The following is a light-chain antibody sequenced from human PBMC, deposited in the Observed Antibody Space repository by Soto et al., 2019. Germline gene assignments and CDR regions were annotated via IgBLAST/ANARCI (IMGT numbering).Light chain of an antibody. CDR3: SSYTTSYFYA. CDR1: GRDIGAYDY. Sequence: QSVLTQPASVSGSPGQSITISCTGSGRDIGAYDYVSWYQQHPGKAPQLLIYGVKNRPSGVSYRFSASKSAFTASLTISGVQAEDEAHYYCSSYTTSYFYAFGPGTKVTVL. CDR2: GVK. J-gene: IGLJ1*01. V-gene: IGLV2-14*01.